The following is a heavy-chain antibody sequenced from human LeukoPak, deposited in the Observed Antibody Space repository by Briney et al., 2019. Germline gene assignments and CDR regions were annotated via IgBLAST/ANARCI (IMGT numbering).Heavy chain of an antibody. CDR1: GGSIGSYY. CDR2: IYYSGST. J-gene: IGHJ4*02. CDR3: ARENDRYGRIDY. D-gene: IGHD5-18*01. Sequence: SETLSLTCTVSGGSIGSYYWSWIRQPPGKGLEWIGYIYYSGSTNYNPSLKSRVIISIDTSKNQFSLRLSSLTAADTAVYYCARENDRYGRIDYWGQGTQVTVSS. V-gene: IGHV4-59*01.